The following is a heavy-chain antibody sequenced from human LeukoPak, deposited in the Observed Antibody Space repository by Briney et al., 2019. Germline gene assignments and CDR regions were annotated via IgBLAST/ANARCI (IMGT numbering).Heavy chain of an antibody. J-gene: IGHJ4*02. CDR1: GFTFSRYA. D-gene: IGHD2-15*01. CDR3: AKDQTSRGSGHYTYFDY. Sequence: GGSLRLSCAASGFTFSRYAMSWVRQAPGKGLEWVSALGVSVSGYGGSTYYADSVNGRFTISRDNSKNTLYLQMNSLRAEDTAVYYCAKDQTSRGSGHYTYFDYWGQGALVTVSS. CDR2: LGVSVSGYGGST. V-gene: IGHV3-23*01.